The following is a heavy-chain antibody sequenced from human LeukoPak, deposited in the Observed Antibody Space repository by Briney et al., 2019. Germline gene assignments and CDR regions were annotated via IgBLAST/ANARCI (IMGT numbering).Heavy chain of an antibody. V-gene: IGHV4-61*02. D-gene: IGHD3-22*01. CDR2: IYSGGRT. J-gene: IGHJ4*02. CDR1: GDYINSGPYY. Sequence: PSQTLSLTCTVSGDYINSGPYYWSWIRQPAGKGLEWIGRIYSGGRTNYNPSLKSRVTISVDTSKNQFSLKLSSVTAADTTVYYCAREGSIYYSDSSGYLGYWGQGTLVTVSS. CDR3: AREGSIYYSDSSGYLGY.